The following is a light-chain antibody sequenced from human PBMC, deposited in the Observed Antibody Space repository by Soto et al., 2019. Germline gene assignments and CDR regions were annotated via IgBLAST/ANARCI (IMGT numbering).Light chain of an antibody. CDR2: AVS. V-gene: IGLV2-14*01. Sequence: QSALTQPASVSGSAGESITISCTGTSGDVGGYNYVSWYQQHPGKAPTLMIYAVSNRPSGVSNRFSGSKSGNTASLTISGLQAEDEADYYCSSYTTSSTWVFSGGTKLTVL. CDR1: SGDVGGYNY. J-gene: IGLJ3*02. CDR3: SSYTTSSTWV.